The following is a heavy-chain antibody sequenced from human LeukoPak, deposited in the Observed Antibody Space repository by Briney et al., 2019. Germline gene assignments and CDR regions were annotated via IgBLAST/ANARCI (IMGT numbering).Heavy chain of an antibody. Sequence: GGSLRLSCAASGFPLSSYAMSWVRQVPGKGLEWVSATSSSDDGTYHADSVRGRFTIYRDNFRNTLYLQMNRLRVEDAALYYCAKGSKGGMIVPGERPKYFQNWGQGTLVTVSS. J-gene: IGHJ1*01. D-gene: IGHD3-10*01. CDR3: AKGSKGGMIVPGERPKYFQN. V-gene: IGHV3-23*01. CDR1: GFPLSSYA. CDR2: TSSSDDGT.